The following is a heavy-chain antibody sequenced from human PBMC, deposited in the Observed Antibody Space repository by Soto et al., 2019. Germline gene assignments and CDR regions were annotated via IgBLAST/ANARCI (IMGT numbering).Heavy chain of an antibody. CDR2: VSRSGDKT. D-gene: IGHD6-19*01. CDR1: GFTFDNYA. Sequence: PGGSLRLSCAASGFTFDNYAMSWDRQAPGKGLEWVSTVSRSGDKTYYAESVKGRFTFSRDNSKNTLYLQMNSLRAEDTAVYYCAKDGGIAVAGTQDWGQGTLVTVSS. J-gene: IGHJ4*02. V-gene: IGHV3-23*01. CDR3: AKDGGIAVAGTQD.